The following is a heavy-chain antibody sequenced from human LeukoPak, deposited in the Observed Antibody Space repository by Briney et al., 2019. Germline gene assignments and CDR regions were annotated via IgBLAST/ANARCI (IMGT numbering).Heavy chain of an antibody. V-gene: IGHV1-18*01. D-gene: IGHD1-26*01. Sequence: ASVKVSCKASGYTFTSYGISWVRQAPGQGLEWMGWISAYNGNTNYAQKLQGRVTMTTDTSTSTAYMELRSLRSDDTAVYYCARAQDPWELMGAFDIWGQGTMVTVSS. CDR2: ISAYNGNT. J-gene: IGHJ3*02. CDR3: ARAQDPWELMGAFDI. CDR1: GYTFTSYG.